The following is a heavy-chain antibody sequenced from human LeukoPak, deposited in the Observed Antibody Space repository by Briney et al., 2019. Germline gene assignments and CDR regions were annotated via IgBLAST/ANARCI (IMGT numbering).Heavy chain of an antibody. D-gene: IGHD1-7*01. J-gene: IGHJ6*04. CDR2: INHSGST. CDR3: ARVPRYNWNYEV. CDR1: GGSFSGYY. V-gene: IGHV4-34*01. Sequence: ASETLSLTCAVYGGSFSGYYWSWIRQPPGKGLEWIGEINHSGSTNYNPSLKSRVTISGDTSKSQFSLKLSSVTAADTAVYYCARVPRYNWNYEVWGKGTTVTVSS.